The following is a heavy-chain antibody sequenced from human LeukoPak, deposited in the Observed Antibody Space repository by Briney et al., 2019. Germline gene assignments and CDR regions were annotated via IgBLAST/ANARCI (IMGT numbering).Heavy chain of an antibody. CDR2: FYYSGSI. Sequence: PSETLSLTCSVSGGSISSSSYYWGWIRQPPGKGLEWIGSFYYSGSIYYNPSLKSRVSISFDTSENQFSLKLSSVTAADTAICYCARRTAATGGVDSWGQGTLVTVSS. J-gene: IGHJ4*02. CDR1: GGSISSSSYY. V-gene: IGHV4-39*07. D-gene: IGHD6-25*01. CDR3: ARRTAATGGVDS.